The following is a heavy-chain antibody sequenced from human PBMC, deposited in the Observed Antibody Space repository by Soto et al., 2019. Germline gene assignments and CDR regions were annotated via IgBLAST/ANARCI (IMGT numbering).Heavy chain of an antibody. J-gene: IGHJ6*02. CDR2: IIPIPGTA. Sequence: QVQLVQSGAEVKKPGSSVKVSCKASGGTFGSYAISWVRQAPGQGLEWMGGIIPIPGTANYAQKFQGRVTIAADESNSTGYMGPSRPRSEDTAVYYCARSQGSSTSLEIYYYYYYGMDVWGQGTTVTVSS. V-gene: IGHV1-69*01. CDR1: GGTFGSYA. CDR3: ARSQGSSTSLEIYYYYYYGMDV. D-gene: IGHD2-2*01.